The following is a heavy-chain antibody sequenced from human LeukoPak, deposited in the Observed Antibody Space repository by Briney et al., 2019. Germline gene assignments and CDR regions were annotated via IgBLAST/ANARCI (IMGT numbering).Heavy chain of an antibody. V-gene: IGHV1-18*01. Sequence: ASVKVSCKASGYTFTSYGISWVRQAPGQGLEWMGWISAYNGNTNYAQKLQGRVTMTTDTSTSTAYMELRSLRSDDTAVYYCAREMHREDCSGGSCYLIRYFDLWGRGTLVTVSS. CDR1: GYTFTSYG. CDR3: AREMHREDCSGGSCYLIRYFDL. CDR2: ISAYNGNT. J-gene: IGHJ2*01. D-gene: IGHD2-15*01.